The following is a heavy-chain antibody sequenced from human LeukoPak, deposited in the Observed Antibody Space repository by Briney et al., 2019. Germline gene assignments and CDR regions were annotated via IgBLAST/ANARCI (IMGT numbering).Heavy chain of an antibody. V-gene: IGHV4-61*02. J-gene: IGHJ5*02. Sequence: SQTLSLICTVSGGSISSGSYYWSWIRQPAGKGLEWIGRIYTSGSTNYNPSLKSRVTISVDTSKNQFSLKLSSATAADTAVYYCARSIGWLPSTNVVTAKGWFDPWGQGTLVTVSS. CDR1: GGSISSGSYY. CDR3: ARSIGWLPSTNVVTAKGWFDP. CDR2: IYTSGST. D-gene: IGHD2-21*02.